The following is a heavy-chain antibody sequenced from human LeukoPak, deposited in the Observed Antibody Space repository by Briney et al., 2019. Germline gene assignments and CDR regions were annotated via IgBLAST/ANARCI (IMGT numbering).Heavy chain of an antibody. V-gene: IGHV3-48*04. CDR2: SSTVTGNI. CDR1: GFAFISTS. J-gene: IGHJ6*02. Sequence: GGSLRLSCAASGFAFISTSIHWVRQAPGKGLEWLSYSSTVTGNIYYADSVKGRFTISRDNAKSSLNLQMSSLRAEDTAVYYCTTLGYSSSWTPPYYGMDVWGQGTTVTVSS. CDR3: TTLGYSSSWTPPYYGMDV. D-gene: IGHD6-13*01.